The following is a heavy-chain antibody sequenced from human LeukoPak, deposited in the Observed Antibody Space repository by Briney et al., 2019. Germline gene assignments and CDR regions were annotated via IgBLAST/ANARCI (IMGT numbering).Heavy chain of an antibody. J-gene: IGHJ4*02. CDR3: VLGGGNSAIDY. CDR2: IIPILGIA. CDR1: GGTFSSYA. Sequence: ASVKVSCKASGGTFSSYAISWVRQAPGQGLEWMGGIIPILGIANYAQKFQGRVTITADKSTSTAYMELSSLRSEDTAVYYCVLGGGNSAIDYWGQGTLVTVSS. D-gene: IGHD4-23*01. V-gene: IGHV1-69*10.